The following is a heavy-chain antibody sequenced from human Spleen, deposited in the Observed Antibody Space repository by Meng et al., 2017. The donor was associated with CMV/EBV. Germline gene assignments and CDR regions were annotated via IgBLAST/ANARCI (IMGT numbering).Heavy chain of an antibody. D-gene: IGHD1-20*01. CDR2: IYYSGST. CDR1: GGSISSGGYY. Sequence: QGQLQESGPGRAKPSQTLSLTGTVSGGSISSGGYYWSWIRQHPGKGLEWIGYIYYSGSTYYNPSLKSRVTISVDTSKNQFSLKLSSVTAADTAVYYCARESRNWNQGGFDYWGQGTLVTVSS. CDR3: ARESRNWNQGGFDY. V-gene: IGHV4-30-4*08. J-gene: IGHJ4*02.